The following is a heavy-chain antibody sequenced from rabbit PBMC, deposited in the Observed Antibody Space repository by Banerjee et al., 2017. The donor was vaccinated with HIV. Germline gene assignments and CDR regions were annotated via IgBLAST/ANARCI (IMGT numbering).Heavy chain of an antibody. V-gene: IGHV1S47*01. CDR3: ARDGNL. Sequence: EESGGGLVKPGASLTLTCTASGFTLSSYWMYWVRQAPGKGLEWIGCIYNGDGSTYYASWAKGRFTITRSTSLNTVTLQMTSLTAADTATYFCARDGNLWGPGTLVTVS. CDR1: GFTLSSYW. CDR2: IYNGDGST. J-gene: IGHJ4*01.